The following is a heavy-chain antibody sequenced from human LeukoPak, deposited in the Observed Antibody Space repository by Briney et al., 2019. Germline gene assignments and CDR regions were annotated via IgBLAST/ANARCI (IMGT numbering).Heavy chain of an antibody. Sequence: PGRSLRLSCAASGFTFSSYGIHWVRQAPGKGLEWVAVIWYDGSNKYYADSVKGRFTISRDNSKNTLYLQMNSLRAEDTAVYYCARDAGWELIGNAFDIWGQGTMVTVSS. CDR3: ARDAGWELIGNAFDI. CDR2: IWYDGSNK. V-gene: IGHV3-33*01. D-gene: IGHD3-10*01. J-gene: IGHJ3*02. CDR1: GFTFSSYG.